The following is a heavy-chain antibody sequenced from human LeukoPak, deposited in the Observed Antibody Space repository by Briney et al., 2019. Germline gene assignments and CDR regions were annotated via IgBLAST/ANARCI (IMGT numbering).Heavy chain of an antibody. CDR3: AREYSDYYYMDV. D-gene: IGHD2-15*01. V-gene: IGHV4-4*07. CDR2: ISKSGST. CDR1: GGSISNYY. Sequence: NPSETLSLTCTVSGGSISNYYWSWIRQPAGKRLEWIGRISKSGSTNYNPSLKSRVTMSVDTSRNQLSLKLSSVTAADTAVYYCAREYSDYYYMDVWGKGTTVTVSS. J-gene: IGHJ6*03.